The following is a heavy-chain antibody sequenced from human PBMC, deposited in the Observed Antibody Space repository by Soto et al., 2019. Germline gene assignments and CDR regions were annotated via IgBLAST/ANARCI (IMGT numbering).Heavy chain of an antibody. CDR3: ARVLRVPRRYFDWSNWFDP. CDR2: IYHSGST. J-gene: IGHJ5*02. Sequence: SETLSLTCAVSGGSISSGGYSWSWIRQPPGKGLEWIGYIYHSGSTYYNPSLKSRDTISVDTPKNQFSLKLSSVTAADTAVYYCARVLRVPRRYFDWSNWFDPWGQGTLVTVSS. V-gene: IGHV4-30-2*01. D-gene: IGHD3-9*01. CDR1: GGSISSGGYS.